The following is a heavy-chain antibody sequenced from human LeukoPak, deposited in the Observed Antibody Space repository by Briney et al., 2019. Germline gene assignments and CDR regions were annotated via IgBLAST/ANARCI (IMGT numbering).Heavy chain of an antibody. CDR1: GFAFSSYW. V-gene: IGHV3-74*01. J-gene: IGHJ4*02. Sequence: GGSLRLSCAASGFAFSSYWMHWVRQAPGKGVVWVSRIKSDGSSTNYADSVKGRFTISRGNAENTLYLQMNSLRAEDTVVYYCAINTAGLTFDDWGQGTLVTVSA. CDR3: AINTAGLTFDD. CDR2: IKSDGSST. D-gene: IGHD5-18*01.